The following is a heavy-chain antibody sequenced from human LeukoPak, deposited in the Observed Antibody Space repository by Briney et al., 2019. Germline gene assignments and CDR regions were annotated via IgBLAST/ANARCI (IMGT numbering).Heavy chain of an antibody. CDR1: GFIVSSNY. CDR3: AREEKDAFDI. J-gene: IGHJ3*02. Sequence: GGSLRLSCAASGFIVSSNYMSWVRQAPGKGLEWVSVISSGGNTYYADSVKGRFTISRDISKNTLYLQMNSQRAEDTAVYYCAREEKDAFDIWGQGTMVTVSS. CDR2: ISSGGNT. V-gene: IGHV3-53*01.